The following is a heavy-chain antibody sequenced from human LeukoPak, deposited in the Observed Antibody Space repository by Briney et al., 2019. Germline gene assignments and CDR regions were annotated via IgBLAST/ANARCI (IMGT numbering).Heavy chain of an antibody. V-gene: IGHV4-59*01. J-gene: IGHJ3*02. CDR2: ISYSGST. Sequence: SETLSLTCTVSGGSISSYYWTWIRQPPGKGLEWIWYISYSGSTNYNPSLKSRVTISVDTSKNQFSLKLSSVTAADTAVYYCARWGRFQLRNDDGFDIWGQGTMVAVSS. D-gene: IGHD2-2*01. CDR3: ARWGRFQLRNDDGFDI. CDR1: GGSISSYY.